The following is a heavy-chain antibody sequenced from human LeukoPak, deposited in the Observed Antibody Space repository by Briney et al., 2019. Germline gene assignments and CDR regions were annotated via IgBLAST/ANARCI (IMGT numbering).Heavy chain of an antibody. Sequence: PGGSLRLSCAASGFTFSSYGMHWVRQAPGKGLEWVAVIWYDGSNKYYADSVKGRFTISRDNSKNTLYLQMNSLRAEDTAVYYCAREPDRDYYGSGSHPDYWGQGTLVTVSS. CDR2: IWYDGSNK. V-gene: IGHV3-33*01. CDR3: AREPDRDYYGSGSHPDY. J-gene: IGHJ4*02. CDR1: GFTFSSYG. D-gene: IGHD3-10*01.